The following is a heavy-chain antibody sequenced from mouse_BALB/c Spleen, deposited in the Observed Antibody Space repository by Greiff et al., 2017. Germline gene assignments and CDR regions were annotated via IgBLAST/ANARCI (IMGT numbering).Heavy chain of an antibody. CDR3: ALYEGYYVGFAY. CDR2: IYPYNGGT. CDR1: GYTFTDYN. D-gene: IGHD2-3*01. V-gene: IGHV1S29*02. Sequence: VQLQQSGPELVKPGASVKISCKASGYTFTDYNMHWVKQSHGKSLEWIGYIYPYNGGTGYNQKFKSKATLTVDNSSSTAYMELRSLTSEDSAVYYCALYEGYYVGFAYWGQGTLVTVSA. J-gene: IGHJ3*01.